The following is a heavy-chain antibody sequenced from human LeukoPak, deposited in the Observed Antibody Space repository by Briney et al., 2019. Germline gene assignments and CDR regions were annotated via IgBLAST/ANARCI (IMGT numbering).Heavy chain of an antibody. CDR1: GYSISSGYY. V-gene: IGHV4-38-2*02. D-gene: IGHD3-16*01. J-gene: IGHJ6*04. Sequence: SETLSLTCTVSGYSISSGYYWGWIRQPPGKGLEWIGSVYHSGSTYYNPSLKSRVTISVDTSKNQFSLKLSSVTAADTAVYYCARDRKFVDVWGKGTTVTVSS. CDR2: VYHSGST. CDR3: ARDRKFVDV.